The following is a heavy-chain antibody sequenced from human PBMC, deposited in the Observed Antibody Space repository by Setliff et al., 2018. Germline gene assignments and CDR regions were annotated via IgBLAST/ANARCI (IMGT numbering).Heavy chain of an antibody. D-gene: IGHD3-10*01. Sequence: SVKVSCKASGGTFSSYAISWVRQAPGQGLEWMGGIIPILGIANYAQKFQGRVTITADESTSTAYMGLSSLRSEDTAVYYCAKKASPYGSGSYYNEVWPPFDPWGQGTLVTVSS. J-gene: IGHJ5*02. V-gene: IGHV1-69*10. CDR1: GGTFSSYA. CDR2: IIPILGIA. CDR3: AKKASPYGSGSYYNEVWPPFDP.